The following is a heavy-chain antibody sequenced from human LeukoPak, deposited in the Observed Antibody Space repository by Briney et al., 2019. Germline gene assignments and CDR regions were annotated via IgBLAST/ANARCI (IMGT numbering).Heavy chain of an antibody. Sequence: SETLSLTCTVSGGSISSYYWSWIRQPPGKGLEWIGYIYYSGSTNYNPSLKSRVAISVDTSKNQFSLKLSSVTAADTAVYYCARALGPYYDFWSGYPPYYYYYGMDVWGQGTTVTVSS. CDR2: IYYSGST. J-gene: IGHJ6*02. CDR1: GGSISSYY. D-gene: IGHD3-3*01. V-gene: IGHV4-59*01. CDR3: ARALGPYYDFWSGYPPYYYYYGMDV.